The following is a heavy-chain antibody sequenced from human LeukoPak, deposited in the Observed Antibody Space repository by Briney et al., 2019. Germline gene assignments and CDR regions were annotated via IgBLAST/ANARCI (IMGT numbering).Heavy chain of an antibody. CDR2: ISWNSGSI. Sequence: PGRSLRLSCAASGFTFDDYAMHWVRQAPGKGLEWVSGISWNSGSIGYADSVKGRFTISRDNVKNSLYLQMNSLRAEDTAIYYCATFRFLGTWGQGTMVTVSP. CDR1: GFTFDDYA. D-gene: IGHD3-3*01. CDR3: ATFRFLGT. V-gene: IGHV3-9*01. J-gene: IGHJ3*01.